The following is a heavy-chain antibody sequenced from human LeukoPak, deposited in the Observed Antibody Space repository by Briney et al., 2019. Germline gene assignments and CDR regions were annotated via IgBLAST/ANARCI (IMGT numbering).Heavy chain of an antibody. CDR1: GYTFTGYY. Sequence: ASVKVSCKASGYTFTGYYMHWARQAPGQGLEWMGWINPKSGGTNYAQKFQGRVTMTRDTSISTAYMELSRLRSDDTAVYYCARGYCSGGSCYSFDCWGQGTLVTVSS. D-gene: IGHD2-15*01. CDR3: ARGYCSGGSCYSFDC. J-gene: IGHJ4*02. CDR2: INPKSGGT. V-gene: IGHV1-2*02.